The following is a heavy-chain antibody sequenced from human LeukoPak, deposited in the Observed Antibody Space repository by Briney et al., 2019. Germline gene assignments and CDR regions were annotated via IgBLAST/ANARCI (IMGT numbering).Heavy chain of an antibody. CDR2: ITTGGPNT. D-gene: IGHD7-27*01. CDR3: AKDGGLWVSAHWGDS. V-gene: IGHV3-23*01. CDR1: GFAFSSYT. J-gene: IGHJ4*02. Sequence: GGSLRLSCTASGFAFSSYTMSWVRQAPGKGLKWVSTITTGGPNTYYADSVKGRFTVSRDDSKNTLYLQMNSLRAEDTAVYYCAKDGGLWVSAHWGDSWGRGTLVTVSS.